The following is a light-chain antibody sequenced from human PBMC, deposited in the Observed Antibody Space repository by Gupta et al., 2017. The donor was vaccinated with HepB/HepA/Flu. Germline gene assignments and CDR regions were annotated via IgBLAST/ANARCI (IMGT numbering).Light chain of an antibody. CDR2: DAS. Sequence: EIVLTQSPRTLSLSPGERATLSCRASQSVSNIYLAWYLQKPGQAPRLLIYDASRRATGIPDRFSASGSGTDFTLTISRLEPEDFAVYYCQQHAHSPLTFGEGTKVEIK. CDR3: QQHAHSPLT. J-gene: IGKJ4*01. V-gene: IGKV3-20*01. CDR1: QSVSNIY.